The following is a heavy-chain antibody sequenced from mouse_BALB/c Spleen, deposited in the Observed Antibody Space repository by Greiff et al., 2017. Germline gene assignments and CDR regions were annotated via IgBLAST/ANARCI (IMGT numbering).Heavy chain of an antibody. CDR2: IYPGDGDT. CDR1: GYTFTSYW. J-gene: IGHJ2*01. CDR3: AREVRSLQLFDY. Sequence: QVQLKQSGAELARPGASVKLSCKASGYTFTSYWMHWVKQWPGQGLEWIGAIYPGDGDTRYTQKFTGKATLTADKSSSTAYMQLSSLASEESAVYYCAREVRSLQLFDYWGQGTTLTVSS. D-gene: IGHD1-2*01. V-gene: IGHV1-87*01.